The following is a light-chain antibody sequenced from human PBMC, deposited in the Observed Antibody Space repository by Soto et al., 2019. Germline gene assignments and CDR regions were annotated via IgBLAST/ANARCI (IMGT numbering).Light chain of an antibody. V-gene: IGKV3-11*01. Sequence: IVLTQSPGTLSLSPGERATLSCRASQSVSNNYLAWYQQKPGQAPRLLIYGASNRATGIPARFSGSGSGTDFTLTISSLEPEDFAVYYCQERTGWPPWTFGQGTKVDIK. J-gene: IGKJ1*01. CDR2: GAS. CDR1: QSVSNNY. CDR3: QERTGWPPWT.